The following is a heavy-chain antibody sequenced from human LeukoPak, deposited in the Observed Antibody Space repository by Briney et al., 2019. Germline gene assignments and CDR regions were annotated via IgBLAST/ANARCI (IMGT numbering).Heavy chain of an antibody. J-gene: IGHJ4*02. CDR2: INPSDGST. D-gene: IGHD3-22*01. CDR3: EVVPNY. Sequence: ASVTVSFKSSGYTFTIYYMQWVRQAPGQGLEWVGIINPSDGSTSSAQKFQGRVTMTRDTSTSTVYMELSSLRSEDTAVYYCEVVPNYWGQGTLVTVSS. V-gene: IGHV1-46*01. CDR1: GYTFTIYY.